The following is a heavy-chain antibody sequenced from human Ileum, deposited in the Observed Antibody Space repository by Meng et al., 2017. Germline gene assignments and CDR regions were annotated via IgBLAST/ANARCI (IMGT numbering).Heavy chain of an antibody. CDR3: ARGGGRYGPDFDY. V-gene: IGHV4-34*01. J-gene: IGHJ4*02. D-gene: IGHD3-16*01. CDR1: GGSFSGYY. Sequence: HVQLQQWGGGLLKPSETLSLTCAVYGGSFSGYYWSWIRQPPGKGLEWIGEINHSGSTNYNPSLKSRVTISVDTSKNQFSLKLSSVTAADTAVYYCARGGGRYGPDFDYWGQGTLVTVSS. CDR2: INHSGST.